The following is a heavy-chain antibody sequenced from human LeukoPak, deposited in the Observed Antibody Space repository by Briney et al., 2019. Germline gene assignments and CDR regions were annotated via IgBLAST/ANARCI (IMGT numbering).Heavy chain of an antibody. Sequence: SETLSLTCTVSGGSISSYYWSWVRQPPGKGLEWIGCIYYSGSTNYNPSLKSRVTISVDTSKNQFSLKLSSVTAADTAVYYCARGGVNYFDYWGQGTLVTVSS. CDR2: IYYSGST. J-gene: IGHJ4*02. CDR3: ARGGVNYFDY. D-gene: IGHD3-10*01. CDR1: GGSISSYY. V-gene: IGHV4-59*01.